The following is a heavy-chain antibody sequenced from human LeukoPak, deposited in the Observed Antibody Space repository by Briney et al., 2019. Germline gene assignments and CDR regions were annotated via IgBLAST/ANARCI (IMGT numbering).Heavy chain of an antibody. CDR1: GFTFSSYS. Sequence: PGGSLRLSCAASGFTFSSYSMNWVRQAPGKGLEWVSSISSTSSYIYYADSVKGRFTVSRDNAKNSLYLQMNSLRAEDTAVYYCARDGTSVVINWYFELWGRGTLVTVSS. CDR3: ARDGTSVVINWYFEL. J-gene: IGHJ2*01. D-gene: IGHD3-22*01. CDR2: ISSTSSYI. V-gene: IGHV3-21*01.